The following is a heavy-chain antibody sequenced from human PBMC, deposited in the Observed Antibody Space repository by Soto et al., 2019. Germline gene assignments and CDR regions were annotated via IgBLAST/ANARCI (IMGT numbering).Heavy chain of an antibody. CDR1: GYTLTELS. CDR2: FDPEDGET. CDR3: ATVRDFWSGYYFVGWFDP. V-gene: IGHV1-24*01. Sequence: ASVKVSCKVSGYTLTELSMHWVRQAPGKGLEWMGGFDPEDGETIYAQKFQGRVTMTEDTSTDTAYMELSSLRSEDTAVHYCATVRDFWSGYYFVGWFDPWGQGTLVTVSS. D-gene: IGHD3-3*01. J-gene: IGHJ5*02.